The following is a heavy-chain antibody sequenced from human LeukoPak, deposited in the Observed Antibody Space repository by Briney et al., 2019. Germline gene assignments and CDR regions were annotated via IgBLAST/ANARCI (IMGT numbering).Heavy chain of an antibody. CDR3: ARGLTAGTLVSVY. J-gene: IGHJ4*02. D-gene: IGHD6-13*01. Sequence: ASVKVSCKASGYTFTSYYMHWVRQAPGQGLEWLGIINPSGGSTSYAQKFQGRVTMTTDTSTSTAYMELRSLRSDDTAVYYCARGLTAGTLVSVYWGQGTLVTVSS. CDR2: INPSGGST. CDR1: GYTFTSYY. V-gene: IGHV1-46*01.